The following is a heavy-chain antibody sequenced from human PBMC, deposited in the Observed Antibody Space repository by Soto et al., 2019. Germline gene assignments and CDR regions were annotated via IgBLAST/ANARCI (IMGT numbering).Heavy chain of an antibody. CDR3: ATDSRNVGIGYFDS. V-gene: IGHV3-53*01. J-gene: IGHJ4*02. CDR1: GFKVGSSY. D-gene: IGHD1-26*01. Sequence: EVKVIESGGDLIEPGGSLRLSCAASGFKVGSSYVTWVRQAPGEGLEWVSVIVSGGSTHYADSVTGRFTVSRDVSNNTVYLHMSSLRAGDTAVYFCATDSRNVGIGYFDSWGLGTLVTVSS. CDR2: IVSGGST.